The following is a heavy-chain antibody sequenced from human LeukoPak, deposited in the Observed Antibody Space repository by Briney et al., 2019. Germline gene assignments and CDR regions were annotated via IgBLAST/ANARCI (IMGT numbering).Heavy chain of an antibody. D-gene: IGHD6-6*01. J-gene: IGHJ4*02. V-gene: IGHV1-69*05. CDR3: GRGVAYSSSSWNYFDY. CDR2: IIPIFGTA. CDR1: GGTFSSYA. Sequence: SVKVSCKASGGTFSSYAISWVRQAPGQGLEWMGGIIPIFGTANYAQKFHGRVTITTDESTSTAYMELSSLRSEDTAVYYCGRGVAYSSSSWNYFDYWGQGTLVTVSS.